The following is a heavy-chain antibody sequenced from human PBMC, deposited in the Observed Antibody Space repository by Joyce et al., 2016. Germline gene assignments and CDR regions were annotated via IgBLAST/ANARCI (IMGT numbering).Heavy chain of an antibody. J-gene: IGHJ4*02. CDR3: AKVPAPGFDLDSSGLYYFDY. V-gene: IGHV3-9*01. CDR1: GFTFDDYA. Sequence: EVQLVESGGGSIQPGRSLRLSCAASGFTFDDYAMHWVRQAPGKCLEWVSGISWNSATIGYADSVKGRFTISRDNAKNSLYLQMNSLRAEDTALYYCAKVPAPGFDLDSSGLYYFDYWGQGTLVTVSS. D-gene: IGHD3-22*01. CDR2: ISWNSATI.